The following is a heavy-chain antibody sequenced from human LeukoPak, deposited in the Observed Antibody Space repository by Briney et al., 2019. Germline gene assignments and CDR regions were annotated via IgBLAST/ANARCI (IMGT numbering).Heavy chain of an antibody. CDR1: GGSISSYY. CDR3: ARQGPLGSAFDI. CDR2: IYYSGST. J-gene: IGHJ3*02. V-gene: IGHV4-59*08. Sequence: SETLSLTCTVSGGSISSYYWSWIRQPPGKGLEWIGYIYYSGSTNYNPSLKSRVTISVDTSKNQFSQKLSSVTAADTAVYYCARQGPLGSAFDIWGQGTMVTVSS.